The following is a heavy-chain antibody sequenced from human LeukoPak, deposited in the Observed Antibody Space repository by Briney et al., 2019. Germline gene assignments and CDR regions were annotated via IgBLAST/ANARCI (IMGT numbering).Heavy chain of an antibody. V-gene: IGHV1-69*13. Sequence: SVTVSFTASGGTFSSYAISWVRQAPGQGLEWMGGIIPIFGTANYAQKFQGRVTITADESTSTAYMELSSLRSEDTAVYYCASGHVDTAMVTSDYWGQGTLVTVSS. J-gene: IGHJ4*02. CDR3: ASGHVDTAMVTSDY. CDR2: IIPIFGTA. D-gene: IGHD5-18*01. CDR1: GGTFSSYA.